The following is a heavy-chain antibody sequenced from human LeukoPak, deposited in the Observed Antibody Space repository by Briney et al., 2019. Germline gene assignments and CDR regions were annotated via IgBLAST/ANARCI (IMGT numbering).Heavy chain of an antibody. CDR1: GGSISSSNW. CDR2: IYHSGST. J-gene: IGHJ6*02. CDR3: ASVLYYYYGMDV. D-gene: IGHD2-8*01. Sequence: SETLSLTCAVSGGSISSSNWWSWVRQPPGKGLEWIGEIYHSGSTNHNPSLKSRVTISVDKSKNQFSLKLSSVTAADTAVYYCASVLYYYYGMDVWGQGTTVTVSS. V-gene: IGHV4-4*02.